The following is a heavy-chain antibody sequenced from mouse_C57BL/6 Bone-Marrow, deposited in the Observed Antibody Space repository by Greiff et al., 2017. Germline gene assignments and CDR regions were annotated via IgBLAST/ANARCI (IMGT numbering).Heavy chain of an antibody. J-gene: IGHJ2*01. D-gene: IGHD1-1*01. Sequence: QVQLQQPGAELVKPGASVKLSCKASGYTFTSYWMHWVKQRPGQGLEWIGMIHPNSGSTNYNEKFKSKATLTVDKSSSTAYMQLSSLTSEDSAVYYCARENYYGRGVYYFDYWGQGTTLTGSS. CDR2: IHPNSGST. CDR3: ARENYYGRGVYYFDY. CDR1: GYTFTSYW. V-gene: IGHV1-64*01.